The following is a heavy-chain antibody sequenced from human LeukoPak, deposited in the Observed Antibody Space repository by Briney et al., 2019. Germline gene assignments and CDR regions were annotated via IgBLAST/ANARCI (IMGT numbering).Heavy chain of an antibody. CDR2: INHSGSA. D-gene: IGHD3-10*01. CDR1: GGSFSGYY. Sequence: SETLSLTCAVDGGSFSGYYWSWIRQPPGKGLEWIGEINHSGSANYNPSLKSRVTISVDTSKNQFSLKLSSVTAADTAVYYCARGVFNYYGSGSYYLDAFDIWGQGTMVTVSS. CDR3: ARGVFNYYGSGSYYLDAFDI. J-gene: IGHJ3*02. V-gene: IGHV4-34*01.